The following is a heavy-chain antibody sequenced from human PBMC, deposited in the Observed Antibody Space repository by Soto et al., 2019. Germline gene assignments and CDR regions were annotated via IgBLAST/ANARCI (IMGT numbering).Heavy chain of an antibody. CDR1: GFTFSTYC. V-gene: IGHV3-7*01. J-gene: IGHJ4*02. CDR2: INLDGSEK. Sequence: GGSLRLSCAASGFTFSTYCMSWVRQAPGKGLEWVANINLDGSEKYYVDSVKGRFTISRDSAKNSLYLQMNSLRAEDTAVYYCARDLGYSSSSCQDYWGQGTLVTVSS. D-gene: IGHD6-6*01. CDR3: ARDLGYSSSSCQDY.